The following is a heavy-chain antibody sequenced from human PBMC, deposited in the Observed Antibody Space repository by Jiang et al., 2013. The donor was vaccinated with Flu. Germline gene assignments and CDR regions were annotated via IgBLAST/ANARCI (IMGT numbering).Heavy chain of an antibody. CDR3: ARVTGVRRDILTGRLDY. CDR1: GYTFTSYG. Sequence: KVSCKASGYTFTSYGISWVRQAPGQGLEWMGWISAYNGNTNYAQKLQGRVTMTTDTSTSTAYMELRSLRSDDTAVYYCARVTGVRRDILTGRLDYWGQGTLVTVSS. J-gene: IGHJ4*02. CDR2: ISAYNGNT. V-gene: IGHV1-18*01. D-gene: IGHD3-9*01.